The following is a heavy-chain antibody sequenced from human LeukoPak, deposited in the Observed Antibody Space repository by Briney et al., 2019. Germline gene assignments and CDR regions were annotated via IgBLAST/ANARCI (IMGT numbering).Heavy chain of an antibody. Sequence: GASVKVSCKASGYTFTSYDMHWVRQAPGQGLEWMGIINPSGGSTSYAQKFQGRVTMTRDTATSTVYVELSSLTSEDTAVYYRARTGSASYYALAYWGQGTLVTVSS. V-gene: IGHV1-46*01. CDR3: ARTGSASYYALAY. J-gene: IGHJ4*02. D-gene: IGHD3-10*01. CDR2: INPSGGST. CDR1: GYTFTSYD.